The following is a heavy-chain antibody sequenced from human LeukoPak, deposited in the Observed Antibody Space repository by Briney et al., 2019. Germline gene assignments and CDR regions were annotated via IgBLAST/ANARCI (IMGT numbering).Heavy chain of an antibody. D-gene: IGHD2-21*02. Sequence: GGSLRLSCAASGFTFSTYNMNWVRQAPGKGLEWVSSISSSSSTIYYADSVKGRFTIPRDNAKNSLFLQMNSLRAEDTAVYYCARDPTARWGQGTLVTVSS. CDR1: GFTFSTYN. J-gene: IGHJ4*02. V-gene: IGHV3-21*01. CDR2: ISSSSSTI. CDR3: ARDPTAR.